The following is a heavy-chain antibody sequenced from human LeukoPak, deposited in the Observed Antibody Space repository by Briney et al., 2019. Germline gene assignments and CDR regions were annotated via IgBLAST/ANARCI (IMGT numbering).Heavy chain of an antibody. CDR3: ARGGGSYYDSRDENWFDP. Sequence: PGGSLRLSCAASGFTFSSYVMSWVRQAPGKGLEWVSSISGNGGYTYYPDSVRGRFTISRDNSKNTLYLQMSSLRSEDTAVYYCARGGGSYYDSRDENWFDPWGQGTLVTVSS. CDR2: ISGNGGYT. J-gene: IGHJ5*02. CDR1: GFTFSSYV. V-gene: IGHV3-23*01. D-gene: IGHD1-26*01.